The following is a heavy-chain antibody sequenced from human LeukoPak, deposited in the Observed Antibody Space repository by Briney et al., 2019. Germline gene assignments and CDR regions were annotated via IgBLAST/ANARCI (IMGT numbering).Heavy chain of an antibody. CDR3: ARELPEGSDSFDY. V-gene: IGHV1-2*02. CDR2: INPNSGGT. Sequence: ASVKVSCKASGYTFTGYYMHWVRQAPGQGLEWMGWINPNSGGTNYAQKFQGRVTMTRDTSISTAYMELSRLRSDDTAVYYCARELPEGSDSFDYWGQGTLVTASS. CDR1: GYTFTGYY. J-gene: IGHJ4*02.